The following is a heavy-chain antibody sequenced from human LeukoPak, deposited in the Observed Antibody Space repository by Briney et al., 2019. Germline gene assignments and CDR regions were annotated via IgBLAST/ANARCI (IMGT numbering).Heavy chain of an antibody. CDR1: GGSVSSFY. CDR3: ARDPGVLGYCSSTSCYGGD. J-gene: IGHJ4*02. CDR2: IYYSGST. Sequence: SETLSLTCTVSGGSVSSFYWSWIRQPPGKGLEWIGNIYYSGSTNYNPSLKSRVTISVDTSKNQFSLKLSSVTAADTAVYYCARDPGVLGYCSSTSCYGGDWGQGTLVTVSS. D-gene: IGHD2-2*01. V-gene: IGHV4-59*02.